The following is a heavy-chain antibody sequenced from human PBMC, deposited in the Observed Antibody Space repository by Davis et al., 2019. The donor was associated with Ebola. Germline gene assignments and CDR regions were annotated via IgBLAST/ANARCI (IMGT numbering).Heavy chain of an antibody. CDR3: ASGLDY. J-gene: IGHJ4*02. V-gene: IGHV3-21*01. Sequence: GGSLRLSCAASGFTVSSNYMSWVRQAPGKGLEWVSTISKTSVYTYYAESVKGRFTISRDNAKNSLYLQMDGLRVEDTAVYYCASGLDYWGQGSLVTVSS. CDR2: ISKTSVYT. CDR1: GFTVSSNY.